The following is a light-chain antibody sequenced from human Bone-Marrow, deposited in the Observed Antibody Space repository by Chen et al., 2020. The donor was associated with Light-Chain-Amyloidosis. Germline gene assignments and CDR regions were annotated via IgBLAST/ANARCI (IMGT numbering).Light chain of an antibody. J-gene: IGKJ3*01. CDR1: QSISSSY. V-gene: IGKV3-15*01. CDR3: QQHHKWPIT. CDR2: SIS. Sequence: EIVMTQSPATLSVSPGERATLSCRPSQSISSSYLAWYHQKPGQAPRRLIYSISTRATGVPARFSGSGSGTEFTLTISSLQSEDLGVYYCQQHHKWPITFGPGTRVDIK.